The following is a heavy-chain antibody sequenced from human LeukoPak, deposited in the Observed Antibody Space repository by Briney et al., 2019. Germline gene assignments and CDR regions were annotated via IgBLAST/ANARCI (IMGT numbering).Heavy chain of an antibody. CDR1: GYKFTNYW. Sequence: GESLRISCKGSGYKFTNYWIVWVRQMPGKGLEWMGIIYPDDSNTRYSPSFQGQVTILVDKSFSTAYLQWNSLKASDTAMYYCARPFGGKRGNWFDPWGQGTLVTVSS. J-gene: IGHJ5*02. CDR2: IYPDDSNT. D-gene: IGHD2-15*01. CDR3: ARPFGGKRGNWFDP. V-gene: IGHV5-51*01.